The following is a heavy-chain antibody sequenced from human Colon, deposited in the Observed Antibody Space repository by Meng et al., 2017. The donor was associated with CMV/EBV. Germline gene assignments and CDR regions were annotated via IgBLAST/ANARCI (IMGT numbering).Heavy chain of an antibody. J-gene: IGHJ4*02. D-gene: IGHD2-8*02. CDR2: SRNSANIYTT. V-gene: IGHV3-72*01. CDR1: AFTFSDHY. CDR3: TCWYWYETYFDH. Sequence: GESLRLSCATSAFTFSDHYMDCVRQAPGRGLEWVGRSRNSANIYTTEYAPSVRGRFTISRDESKKLLFLHRTILTPEYTAVYYCTCWYWYETYFDHWGQGTLVTVSS.